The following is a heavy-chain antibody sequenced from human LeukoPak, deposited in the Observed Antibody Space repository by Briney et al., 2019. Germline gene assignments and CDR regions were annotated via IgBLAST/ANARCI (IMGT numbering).Heavy chain of an antibody. CDR2: IRSKAYGGTT. J-gene: IGHJ4*02. CDR3: TRGWRYYDYVWGSYRPPHSRALDY. Sequence: KPGGSLRLSCTASGFTFGDYAMSWFRQAPGKGLEWVGFIRSKAYGGTTEYAASVKGRFTISRDDSKSIAYLQMNSLKTEDTAVYYCTRGWRYYDYVWGSYRPPHSRALDYWGQGTLVTVSS. D-gene: IGHD3-16*02. V-gene: IGHV3-49*05. CDR1: GFTFGDYA.